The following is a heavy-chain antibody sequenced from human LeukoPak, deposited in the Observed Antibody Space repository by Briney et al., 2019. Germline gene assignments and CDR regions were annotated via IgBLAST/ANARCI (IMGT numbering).Heavy chain of an antibody. CDR1: GGSFSGYY. CDR3: ASILDCSGGSCHDAFDI. V-gene: IGHV4-34*01. J-gene: IGHJ3*02. D-gene: IGHD2-15*01. CDR2: INHSGST. Sequence: SETLSLTCAVYGGSFSGYYWSWIRQPPGKGLEWIGEINHSGSTNYNPSLKSRVTISVDTSKNQFSLKLSSVTAADTAVYYCASILDCSGGSCHDAFDIWGQGTMVTVSS.